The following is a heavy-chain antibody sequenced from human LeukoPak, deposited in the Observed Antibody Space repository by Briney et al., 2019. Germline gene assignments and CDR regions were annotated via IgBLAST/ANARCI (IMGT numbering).Heavy chain of an antibody. CDR2: IHTGGST. CDR1: GFTVSSNY. J-gene: IGHJ2*01. V-gene: IGHV3-53*01. D-gene: IGHD6-19*01. CDR3: ANGQLAVAVGWYFDL. Sequence: PGGSLRLSCAASGFTVSSNYMSWVRQAPGKGLEWVSVIHTGGSTYYADSVKGRFTISRDNSKNTLYLQINNLRTEDTAVYYCANGQLAVAVGWYFDLWGCGTLVTVSS.